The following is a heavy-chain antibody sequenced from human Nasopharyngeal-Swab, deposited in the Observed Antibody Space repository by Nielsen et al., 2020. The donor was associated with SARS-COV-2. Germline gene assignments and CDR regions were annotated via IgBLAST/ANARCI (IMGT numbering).Heavy chain of an antibody. J-gene: IGHJ6*03. CDR1: GGSFSGYY. CDR3: AREPERVVLVRGGPACYMDV. CDR2: INHSGST. D-gene: IGHD1-14*01. V-gene: IGHV4-34*01. Sequence: ETLSLTCAVYGGSFSGYYWSWIRQPPGKGLEWIGEINHSGSTTYNPSLKSRVTISVDTSKNQFSLKLSSVTAADTAVYYCAREPERVVLVRGGPACYMDVWGKGTTVTVSS.